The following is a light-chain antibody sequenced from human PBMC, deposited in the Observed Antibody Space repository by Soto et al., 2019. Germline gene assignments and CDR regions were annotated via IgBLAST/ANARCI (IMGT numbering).Light chain of an antibody. CDR3: QQYGSSPHT. Sequence: EIVLTQSPGTLSLSPGERATLSCRASQSVSSSYLAWYQHKPGQAPRLLIYGASSRATGIPDRFSGSGSGTDFTLTISILEPEDGAVYYCQQYGSSPHTFGQGTKLEIK. CDR2: GAS. CDR1: QSVSSSY. V-gene: IGKV3-20*01. J-gene: IGKJ2*01.